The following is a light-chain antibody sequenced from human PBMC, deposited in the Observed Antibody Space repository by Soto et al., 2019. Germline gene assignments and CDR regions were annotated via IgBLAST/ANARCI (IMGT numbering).Light chain of an antibody. Sequence: DIVVTQSPDSLAVSLGERATINCKSSQSVLLTSNSKNYLAWYQQNPGQPPKVLISWAYTRESGVPGRYSGSGSGTDVTLTMTSLQGEDVAAYYCQQYYTTLTFGGGTKVEIK. CDR2: WAY. J-gene: IGKJ4*01. CDR3: QQYYTTLT. CDR1: QSVLLTSNSKNY. V-gene: IGKV4-1*01.